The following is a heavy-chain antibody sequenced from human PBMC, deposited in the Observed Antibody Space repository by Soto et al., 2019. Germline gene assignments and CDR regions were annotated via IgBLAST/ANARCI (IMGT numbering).Heavy chain of an antibody. Sequence: SETLSLTCSVSGGSISGGDYYWSWIRQPPGKGLEWIGNTHYTGSTHYNPSLKSRATNSVDTSKNQFSLKLSSVTAADTAMYYCARNFYDYVWGSYRYDYWGQGALVTVSS. V-gene: IGHV4-30-4*01. CDR1: GGSISGGDYY. CDR2: THYTGST. J-gene: IGHJ4*02. D-gene: IGHD3-16*02. CDR3: ARNFYDYVWGSYRYDY.